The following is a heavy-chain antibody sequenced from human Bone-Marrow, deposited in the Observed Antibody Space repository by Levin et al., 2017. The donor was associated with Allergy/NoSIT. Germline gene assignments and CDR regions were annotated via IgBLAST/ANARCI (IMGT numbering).Heavy chain of an antibody. D-gene: IGHD4-11*01. CDR3: ARAHDYNLSQDDY. Sequence: PSETLSLTCAVYGGSFSGYYWSWIRQPPGKGLEWIGEINHSGSTNYNPSLKSRVTISVDTSKNQFSLKLSSVTAADTAVYYCARAHDYNLSQDDYWGQGTLVTVSS. J-gene: IGHJ4*02. CDR2: INHSGST. V-gene: IGHV4-34*01. CDR1: GGSFSGYY.